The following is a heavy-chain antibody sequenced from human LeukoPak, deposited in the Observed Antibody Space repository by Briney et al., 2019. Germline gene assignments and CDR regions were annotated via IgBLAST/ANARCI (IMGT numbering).Heavy chain of an antibody. J-gene: IGHJ4*02. V-gene: IGHV3-74*01. CDR1: GFTFSSYW. CDR3: VRDGIGGSYFY. Sequence: PGGSLRLSCAASGFTFSSYWMHWVRQARGKGLVWVARINTDGSTTSYSESVKGRFTISRDNAKNTLYVLMNSLRAEDTAVYYCVRDGIGGSYFYWGQGTLVTVSS. CDR2: INTDGSTT. D-gene: IGHD1-26*01.